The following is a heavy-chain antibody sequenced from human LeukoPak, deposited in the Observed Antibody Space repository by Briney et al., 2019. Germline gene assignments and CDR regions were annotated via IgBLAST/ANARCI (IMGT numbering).Heavy chain of an antibody. CDR1: GFTFSSYA. V-gene: IGHV3-23*01. Sequence: GGSLRLSCAASGFTFSSYAMSWVRQAPGKGLEWVSAISGSGGSTYYADSVKGRFTTSRDNSKNTLYLQMNSLRAEDTAVYYCAKDPIVVVTAMIDYWGQGTLVTVSS. CDR3: AKDPIVVVTAMIDY. J-gene: IGHJ4*02. CDR2: ISGSGGST. D-gene: IGHD2-21*02.